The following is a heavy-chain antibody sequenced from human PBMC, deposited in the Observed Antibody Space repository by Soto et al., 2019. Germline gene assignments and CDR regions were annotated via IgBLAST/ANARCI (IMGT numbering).Heavy chain of an antibody. CDR2: IYYSGST. CDR3: ARDRRRSGPLDD. J-gene: IGHJ4*02. Sequence: SETLSLTCTVSGGSISSGDYYWRWIRQPPGKGLEWIGYIYYSGSTYYNPSLKSRVTISVDTSKNQFSLKLSSVTAADTAVYYCARDRRRSGPLDDWGQGTPVTVSS. V-gene: IGHV4-30-4*01. D-gene: IGHD3-10*01. CDR1: GGSISSGDYY.